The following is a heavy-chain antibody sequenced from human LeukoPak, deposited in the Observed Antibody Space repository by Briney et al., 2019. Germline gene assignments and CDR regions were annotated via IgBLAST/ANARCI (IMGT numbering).Heavy chain of an antibody. CDR1: GFTVSSKY. CDR3: ARVGSTLPFDY. J-gene: IGHJ4*02. CDR2: IHSGGST. V-gene: IGHV3-53*01. D-gene: IGHD1-26*01. Sequence: GGSLRLSCAASGFTVSSKYMSWVRQAPGKGLEWVSVIHSGGSTHYADSVKGRFSIPRDNSKNTLYLQMNSLRADDTAVYYCARVGSTLPFDYWGQGTLVTVSS.